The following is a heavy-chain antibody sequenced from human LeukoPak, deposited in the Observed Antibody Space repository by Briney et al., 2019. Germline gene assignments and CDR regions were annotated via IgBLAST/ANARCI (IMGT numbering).Heavy chain of an antibody. CDR1: GYTFTSYG. D-gene: IGHD6-19*01. CDR2: ISAYNGNT. CDR3: AREGQWLAKSWFDP. Sequence: ASVKVSCKAPGYTFTSYGIGWVRQAPGQGLEWMGWISAYNGNTNYAQKLQGRVTMTTDTSTSTAYMELRSLRSDDTAVYYCAREGQWLAKSWFDPWGQGTLVTVSS. J-gene: IGHJ5*02. V-gene: IGHV1-18*01.